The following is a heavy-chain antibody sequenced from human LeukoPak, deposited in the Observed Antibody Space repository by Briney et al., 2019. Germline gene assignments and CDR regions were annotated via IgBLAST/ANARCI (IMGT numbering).Heavy chain of an antibody. CDR3: ARNIDYFVY. J-gene: IGHJ4*02. Sequence: SETLSLTCTVSGGSISSSSYYWGWIRQPPGKGLEWIGSIYYSGSTYYNPSLKSRVTISVDTSKNQFSLKLSSVTAADTAVYYCARNIDYFVYWGQGTLVTVSS. CDR1: GGSISSSSYY. CDR2: IYYSGST. V-gene: IGHV4-39*01.